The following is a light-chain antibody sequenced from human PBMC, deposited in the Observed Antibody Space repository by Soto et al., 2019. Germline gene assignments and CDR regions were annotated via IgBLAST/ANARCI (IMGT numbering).Light chain of an antibody. CDR2: GAT. J-gene: IGKJ3*01. CDR3: QLYGNSPRSFT. Sequence: EIVLTQSPGTLSLSPGERATLSCRASQTVTSSYLAWYQQKPGQAPRLLIYGATNRATGIPDRFSGSGSGTDFTLTISRLEPEDCAVYSCQLYGNSPRSFTFSPGTKVEIK. V-gene: IGKV3-20*01. CDR1: QTVTSSY.